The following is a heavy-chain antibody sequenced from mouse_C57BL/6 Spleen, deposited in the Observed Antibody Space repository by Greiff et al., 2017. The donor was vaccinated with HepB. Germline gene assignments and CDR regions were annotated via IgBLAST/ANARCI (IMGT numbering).Heavy chain of an antibody. CDR1: GYTFTSYW. D-gene: IGHD1-1*01. J-gene: IGHJ1*03. CDR2: IHPNSGST. Sequence: QVQLQQPGAELVKPGASVKLSCKASGYTFTSYWMHWVKQRPGQGLEWIGMIHPNSGSTNYNEKFKSKATLTVDKSSSTAYMQLSSLTSEDSAVYYWARNIYYGSSYDWYFDVWGTGTTVTVSS. CDR3: ARNIYYGSSYDWYFDV. V-gene: IGHV1-64*01.